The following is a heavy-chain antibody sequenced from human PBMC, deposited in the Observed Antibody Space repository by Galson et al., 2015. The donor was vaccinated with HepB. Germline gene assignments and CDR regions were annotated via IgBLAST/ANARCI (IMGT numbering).Heavy chain of an antibody. CDR3: ASGAISDSSGYLFDY. Sequence: SVKVSCKASGYTFTGYYMHWVRQAPGQGLEWMGWINPNSGGTNYAQKFQGRVTMTRDTSISTAYMELSRLRSDDTAVYYCASGAISDSSGYLFDYWGQGTLVTVSS. D-gene: IGHD3-22*01. CDR1: GYTFTGYY. V-gene: IGHV1-2*02. J-gene: IGHJ4*02. CDR2: INPNSGGT.